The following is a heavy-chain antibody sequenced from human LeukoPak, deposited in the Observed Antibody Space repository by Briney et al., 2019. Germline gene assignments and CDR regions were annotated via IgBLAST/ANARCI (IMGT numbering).Heavy chain of an antibody. J-gene: IGHJ4*02. V-gene: IGHV4-61*10. Sequence: SETLSLTSTVSGASVSSASYYWSWIRQPAGKGLEWIGYISASGGPSYNPSLKSRVTISGDTSKNQFSLKLSSVTAADTAVYYCARASTGQYATLDYWGQGTLVTVSS. D-gene: IGHD1-14*01. CDR1: GASVSSASYY. CDR2: ISASGGP. CDR3: ARASTGQYATLDY.